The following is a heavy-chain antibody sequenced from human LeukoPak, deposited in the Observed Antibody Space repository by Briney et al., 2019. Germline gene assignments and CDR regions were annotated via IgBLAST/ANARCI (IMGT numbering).Heavy chain of an antibody. J-gene: IGHJ4*02. Sequence: SETLSLTCTVSGGSVSSGSYYWSWIRQPPGKGLEWIGYIYYSGSTNYNPSLKSRVTISVDTSKNQFSLKLSSVTAADTAVYYCARGAALTELGDYWGQGTLVTVSS. CDR3: ARGAALTELGDY. V-gene: IGHV4-61*01. D-gene: IGHD1-7*01. CDR2: IYYSGST. CDR1: GGSVSSGSYY.